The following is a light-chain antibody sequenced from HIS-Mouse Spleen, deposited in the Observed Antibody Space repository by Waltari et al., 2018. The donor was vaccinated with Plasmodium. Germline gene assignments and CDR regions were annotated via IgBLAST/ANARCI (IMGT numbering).Light chain of an antibody. CDR2: QDS. V-gene: IGLV3-1*01. Sequence: SYDLTQPPSVSVSPGQTASITCSGDKLGYKYACWYQQKPGQSPVLVIYQDSKRPSGIPERFSGSNSGNTATLTISGTQAMDEADYYCQAWDSSTVVFGGGTKLTVL. CDR3: QAWDSSTVV. J-gene: IGLJ2*01. CDR1: KLGYKY.